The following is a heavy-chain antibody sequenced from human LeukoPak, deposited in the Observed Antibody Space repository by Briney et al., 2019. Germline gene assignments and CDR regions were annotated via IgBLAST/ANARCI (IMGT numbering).Heavy chain of an antibody. CDR3: ARGDSGSFSQFDC. CDR2: VYYSGST. V-gene: IGHV4-61*01. Sequence: PSETLSLTCTVSDDSVSSGSYYWSWIRQPPGKGLEWIGYVYYSGSTNYNPSLKSRVTISVDTSKNQYSLKLTSVTAADTAVYYCARGDSGSFSQFDCWGQGTLVTVSS. J-gene: IGHJ4*02. CDR1: DDSVSSGSYY. D-gene: IGHD1-26*01.